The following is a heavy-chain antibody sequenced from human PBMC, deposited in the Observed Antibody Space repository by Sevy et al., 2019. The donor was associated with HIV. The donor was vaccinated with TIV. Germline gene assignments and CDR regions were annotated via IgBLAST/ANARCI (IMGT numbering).Heavy chain of an antibody. CDR3: VKDVRYCSGGSCYSKDY. Sequence: GGSLRLSCSASGFTFSSYAMHWVRQAPGKGLEYVSAISSNGGSTYYADSVKGRFTISRDNSKNTLYLQMSSLRAEDTAVYYCVKDVRYCSGGSCYSKDYWGQGTLVTVSS. J-gene: IGHJ4*02. D-gene: IGHD2-15*01. V-gene: IGHV3-64D*06. CDR1: GFTFSSYA. CDR2: ISSNGGST.